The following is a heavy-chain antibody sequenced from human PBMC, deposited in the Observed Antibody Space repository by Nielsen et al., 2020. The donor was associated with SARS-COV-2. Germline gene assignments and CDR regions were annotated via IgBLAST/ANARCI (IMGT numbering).Heavy chain of an antibody. Sequence: GGSLRLSCAASGFTFDDYAMHWVRQAPGKGLEWVSGISWNSGSIGYADSVKGRFTISRDNAKNSLYLQMNSLRAEDTALYYCAKDEGYYYYGMDVWGQGTTVTVSS. V-gene: IGHV3-9*01. J-gene: IGHJ6*02. CDR1: GFTFDDYA. CDR3: AKDEGYYYYGMDV. CDR2: ISWNSGSI.